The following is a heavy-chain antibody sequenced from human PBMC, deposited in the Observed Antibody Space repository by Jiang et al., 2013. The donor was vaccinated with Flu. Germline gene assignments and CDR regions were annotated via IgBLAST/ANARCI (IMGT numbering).Heavy chain of an antibody. Sequence: GSGLVKPSETLSLTCSVSGYSISDGYYWGWIRQPPGKGLEWIGSIYWSGSTYYSPSLESRVTISVDPSKNEFSLDMTSVTAGDTAVFYCARVERGLSNGAFDYWGQGTLVTVSS. CDR2: IYWSGST. CDR3: ARVERGLSNGAFDY. D-gene: IGHD2-8*01. CDR1: GYSISDGYY. V-gene: IGHV4-38-2*02. J-gene: IGHJ4*02.